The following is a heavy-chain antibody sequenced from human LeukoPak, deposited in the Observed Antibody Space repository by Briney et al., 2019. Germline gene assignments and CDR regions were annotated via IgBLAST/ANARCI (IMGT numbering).Heavy chain of an antibody. J-gene: IGHJ5*02. V-gene: IGHV1-69*05. Sequence: GSSVKVSCKTSGGTFNNSAISWVRQARGQGREWLGGIMPLFGTAGYAQKFQGRVTITKDESTRTVYLELTSLTSDDTAVYYCARDVHGDYGSGWFDPWGQGTLVSVSS. CDR3: ARDVHGDYGSGWFDP. CDR2: IMPLFGTA. CDR1: GGTFNNSA. D-gene: IGHD4-17*01.